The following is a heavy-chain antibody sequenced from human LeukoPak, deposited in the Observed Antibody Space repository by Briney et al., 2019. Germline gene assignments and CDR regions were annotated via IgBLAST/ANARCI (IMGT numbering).Heavy chain of an antibody. J-gene: IGHJ4*02. CDR3: ATDIVVVPAAIRGKYSSSSGSDY. Sequence: GGSLRLSCGASGFTFSSYGMHWVRQAPGKGLEWVAVISYDGSNKYYADSVKGRFTISRDNSKNTLYLQMNSLRAEDTAVYYCATDIVVVPAAIRGKYSSSSGSDYWGQGTLVTVSS. CDR1: GFTFSSYG. D-gene: IGHD2-2*02. CDR2: ISYDGSNK. V-gene: IGHV3-30*03.